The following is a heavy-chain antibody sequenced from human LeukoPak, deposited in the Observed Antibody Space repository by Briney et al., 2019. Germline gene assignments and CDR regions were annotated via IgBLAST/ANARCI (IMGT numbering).Heavy chain of an antibody. CDR1: GFTFSSYA. D-gene: IGHD1-26*01. CDR2: IGGGGEST. CDR3: AKVLSGSQDY. Sequence: GGSLRLSCAASGFTFSSYAMSWVRQAPAKGLEWVSTIGGGGESTYYADSVKGRFTISRDNSKNTVYLQMNSLGAEDTAVYYCAKVLSGSQDYWGQGTLVTVFS. V-gene: IGHV3-23*01. J-gene: IGHJ4*02.